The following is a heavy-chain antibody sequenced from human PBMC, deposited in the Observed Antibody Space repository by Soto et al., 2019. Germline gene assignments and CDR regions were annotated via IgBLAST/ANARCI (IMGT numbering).Heavy chain of an antibody. Sequence: GGSLRLSCAASGFTFDDYAMHWARQAPGKGLEWVSGISWNSGSIGYADSVKGRFTISRDNAKNSLYLQMNSLRAEDTALYYCAKDIGSGWYPDAFDIWGQGTMVTVSS. CDR3: AKDIGSGWYPDAFDI. V-gene: IGHV3-9*01. CDR1: GFTFDDYA. J-gene: IGHJ3*02. D-gene: IGHD6-19*01. CDR2: ISWNSGSI.